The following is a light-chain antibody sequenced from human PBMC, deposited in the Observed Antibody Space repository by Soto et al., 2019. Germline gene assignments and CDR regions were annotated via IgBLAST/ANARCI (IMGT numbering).Light chain of an antibody. CDR1: QSVSGY. CDR3: QQYDISPWT. Sequence: EIVMTQSPGTVSVFPGETVTLSCRASQSVSGYLDWFPQKPGQPPRLLIYDSSTRAPCFPDRFSGSGSWTDFTLTILRLEPEDFAVYYCQQYDISPWTFGQGTKVDI. CDR2: DSS. J-gene: IGKJ1*01. V-gene: IGKV3-20*01.